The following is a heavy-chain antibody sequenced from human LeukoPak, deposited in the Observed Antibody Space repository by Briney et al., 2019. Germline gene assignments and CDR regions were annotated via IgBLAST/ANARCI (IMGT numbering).Heavy chain of an antibody. Sequence: SETLSLTCTVSGGSITNYYWSWIRQPPGKGLEWIGYIHYSGSTKYKSSLKSRVTISVDTSKNQFSLKLNSVTAEDTAVYYCATADGGSYYFDYWGQGTLVTVSS. CDR1: GGSITNYY. D-gene: IGHD1-26*01. CDR2: IHYSGST. CDR3: ATADGGSYYFDY. J-gene: IGHJ4*02. V-gene: IGHV4-59*01.